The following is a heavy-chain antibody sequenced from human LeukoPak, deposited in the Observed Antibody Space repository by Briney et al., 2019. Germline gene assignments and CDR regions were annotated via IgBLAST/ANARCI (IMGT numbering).Heavy chain of an antibody. CDR2: INHSGST. CDR1: GGSFSGYY. J-gene: IGHJ4*02. V-gene: IGHV4-34*01. CDR3: ARVSAYCGGDCYFFDY. Sequence: SETLSLTCAVYGGSFSGYYWSWIRQPPGKGLERIGEINHSGSTNYNPSLKSRVTISVDTSKNQFSLKLSSVTAADTAVYYCARVSAYCGGDCYFFDYWGQGTLVTVSS. D-gene: IGHD2-21*02.